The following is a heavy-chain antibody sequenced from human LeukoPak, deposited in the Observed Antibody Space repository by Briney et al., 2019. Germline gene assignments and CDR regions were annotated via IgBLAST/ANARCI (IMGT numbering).Heavy chain of an antibody. CDR3: ARTPDYDFWSGYESPDF. V-gene: IGHV1-8*01. D-gene: IGHD3-3*01. CDR1: GYTFTSYD. Sequence: ASVKVSCKASGYTFTSYDINWVRQATGQGLEWMGWMNPNSGNTGYAQKFQGRVTMTRNTSISTAYMELSSLRSEDTAVHYCARTPDYDFWSGYESPDFWGQGTTVTVSS. J-gene: IGHJ6*02. CDR2: MNPNSGNT.